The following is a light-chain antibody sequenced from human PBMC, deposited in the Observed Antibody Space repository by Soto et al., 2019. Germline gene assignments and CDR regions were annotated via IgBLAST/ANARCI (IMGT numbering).Light chain of an antibody. Sequence: QSALTQPPSASGSPGQSVTIACTGTSSNVGYYNYVSWYKQPPGKAPKLLIYDVSNRPSGVPDRFSGSKSSNTASLTVSGLQAEDEGDYYCSSYAGSNYPYVFGTGTKVTVL. CDR3: SSYAGSNYPYV. CDR1: SSNVGYYNY. V-gene: IGLV2-8*01. CDR2: DVS. J-gene: IGLJ1*01.